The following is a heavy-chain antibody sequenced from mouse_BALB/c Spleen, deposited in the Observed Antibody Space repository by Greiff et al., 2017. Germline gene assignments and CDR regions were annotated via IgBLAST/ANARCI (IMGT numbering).Heavy chain of an antibody. V-gene: IGHV2-9*02. CDR3: ARDSGSWFAY. CDR2: IWAGGST. J-gene: IGHJ3*01. Sequence: VKLQESGPGLVAPSQSLSITCTVSGFSLTSYGVHWVRQPPGKGLEWLGVIWAGGSTNYNSALMSRLSISKDNSKSQVFLKMNSLQTDDTAMYYCARDSGSWFAYWGQGTLVTVSA. CDR1: GFSLTSYG.